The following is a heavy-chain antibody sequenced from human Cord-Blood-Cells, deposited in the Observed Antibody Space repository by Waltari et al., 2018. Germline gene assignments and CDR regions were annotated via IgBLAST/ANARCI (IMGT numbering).Heavy chain of an antibody. CDR1: GGSISSSSYY. Sequence: QLQLQESGPGLVKPSETLSLTCTVSGGSISSSSYYWGWIRQPPGKGLEWIGSIYYSGSTYYHQSLKSRVTISVDTSKNQFSLKLSSVTAADTAVYYCARPAVPAAMLDAFDIWGQGTMVTVSS. CDR3: ARPAVPAAMLDAFDI. J-gene: IGHJ3*02. D-gene: IGHD2-2*01. V-gene: IGHV4-39*07. CDR2: IYYSGST.